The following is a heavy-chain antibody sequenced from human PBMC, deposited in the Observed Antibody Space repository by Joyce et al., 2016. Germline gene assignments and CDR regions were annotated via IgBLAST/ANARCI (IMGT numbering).Heavy chain of an antibody. D-gene: IGHD6-6*01. Sequence: EVQLVESGGGLVQPGGSLRLSCAASGFSFSGYWIHWVRQAPGKGRVWVARINTDGSRQRCADSVKGRFTISRDNAKNTLYLQMNSLRAEDTAVYYCVRGISARPGGPNWFDPWGQGTLVTVSS. CDR3: VRGISARPGGPNWFDP. CDR1: GFSFSGYW. CDR2: INTDGSRQ. J-gene: IGHJ5*02. V-gene: IGHV3-74*01.